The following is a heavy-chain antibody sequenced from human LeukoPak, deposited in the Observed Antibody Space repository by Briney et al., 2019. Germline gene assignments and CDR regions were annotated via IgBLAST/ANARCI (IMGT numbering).Heavy chain of an antibody. D-gene: IGHD3-3*01. CDR2: INPNSGGT. CDR3: ARDRTPITILGVVSDYYYYYYGMDV. CDR1: GYTFTGYY. Sequence: GASVKVSCKASGYTFTGYYMHWVRQAPGQGLEWMGWINPNSGGTNYAQKFQGWVTMTRDTSISTAYMELSRLRSDDTAVYYCARDRTPITILGVVSDYYYYYYGMDVWGQGTTVTVSS. V-gene: IGHV1-2*04. J-gene: IGHJ6*02.